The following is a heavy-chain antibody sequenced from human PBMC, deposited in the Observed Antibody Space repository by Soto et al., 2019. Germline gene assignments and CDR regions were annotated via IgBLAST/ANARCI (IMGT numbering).Heavy chain of an antibody. J-gene: IGHJ4*02. Sequence: QVQLQESGPGVVKPSGTLSLTCAVSGGSVSSDYWWSWVRLPPGKGLEWIGEIYHSGRTNYNPTLKSRVTIPLDKSNNQLSLILNSETAADTAVYYCARDRPSYGRNCDYWGQGTMVTVSS. CDR3: ARDRPSYGRNCDY. D-gene: IGHD1-26*01. CDR2: IYHSGRT. V-gene: IGHV4-4*02. CDR1: GGSVSSDYW.